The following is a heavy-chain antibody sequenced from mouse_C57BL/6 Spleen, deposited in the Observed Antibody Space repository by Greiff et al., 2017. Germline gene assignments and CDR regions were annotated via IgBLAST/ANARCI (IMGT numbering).Heavy chain of an antibody. Sequence: EVQVVESGGGLLKPGGSLKLSCAASGFTFSSYAMSWVRQTPEKRLEWVATLSDGGSYTYYPDNVKGRFTISRDNAKNNLYLQMSHLKSEDTAMYYCARENWGYFDYWGQGTTLTVSS. CDR3: ARENWGYFDY. D-gene: IGHD4-1*01. V-gene: IGHV5-4*01. J-gene: IGHJ2*01. CDR1: GFTFSSYA. CDR2: LSDGGSYT.